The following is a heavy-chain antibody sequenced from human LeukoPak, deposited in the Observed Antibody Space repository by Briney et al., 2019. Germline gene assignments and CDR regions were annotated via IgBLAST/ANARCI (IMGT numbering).Heavy chain of an antibody. CDR2: ISGSGGST. CDR3: ATQTTMTVSPDY. CDR1: GFTFSSYA. J-gene: IGHJ4*02. V-gene: IGHV3-23*01. Sequence: PGGSLRLSCAASGFTFSSYAMSWVRQAPGKGLEWVSAISGSGGSTYYADSVKGRFTISRDNSKNTLYLQMNSLRAEDTAVYYCATQTTMTVSPDYWGQGTLVTVSS. D-gene: IGHD4-11*01.